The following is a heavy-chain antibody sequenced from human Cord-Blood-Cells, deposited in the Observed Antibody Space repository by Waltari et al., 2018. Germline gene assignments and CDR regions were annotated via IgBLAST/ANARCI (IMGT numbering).Heavy chain of an antibody. Sequence: QVQLVQSGAEVKKPGSSVKVSCKASGGTFSSYAISWVRQAPGQGLEWMGGSSPVLGIANDAQKFQGRVTITADKSTSTAYMELSSLRSEDTAVYYCARDLTGDDAFDIWGQGTMVTVSS. CDR1: GGTFSSYA. CDR2: SSPVLGIA. V-gene: IGHV1-69*04. D-gene: IGHD7-27*01. J-gene: IGHJ3*02. CDR3: ARDLTGDDAFDI.